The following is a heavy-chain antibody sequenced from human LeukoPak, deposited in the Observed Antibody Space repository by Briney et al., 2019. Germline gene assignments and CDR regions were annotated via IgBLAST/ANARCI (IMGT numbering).Heavy chain of an antibody. Sequence: GGPLRLSCAPSGFTLSSFSINGVPQARGRGLEGVSSISSSSSYIYYADSVKGRFTISRDNAKNSLYLQMNSLRAEDTAVYYCARDGKYYNILTGTIDYWGQGTLVTVSS. V-gene: IGHV3-21*01. D-gene: IGHD3-9*01. CDR2: ISSSSSYI. CDR3: ARDGKYYNILTGTIDY. J-gene: IGHJ4*02. CDR1: GFTLSSFS.